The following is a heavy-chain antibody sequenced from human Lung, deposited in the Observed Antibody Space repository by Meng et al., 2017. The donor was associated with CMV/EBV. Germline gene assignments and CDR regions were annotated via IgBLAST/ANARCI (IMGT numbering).Heavy chain of an antibody. Sequence: SXXVSXKASGYNFTGYYMHWVRQAPGQGLEWMGWINPNSGDTNYAQKFQGRVTMTGDTSITTAYMELSRLRSDDMAVYYCARVKRYCTGGSCSSTGYYGMDVWGQGTXVTVSS. J-gene: IGHJ6*02. D-gene: IGHD2-15*01. CDR2: INPNSGDT. CDR1: GYNFTGYY. CDR3: ARVKRYCTGGSCSSTGYYGMDV. V-gene: IGHV1-2*02.